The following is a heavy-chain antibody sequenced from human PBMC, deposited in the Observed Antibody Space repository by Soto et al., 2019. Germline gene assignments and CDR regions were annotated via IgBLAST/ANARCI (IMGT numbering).Heavy chain of an antibody. CDR1: GFTFSSYA. Sequence: GGSLRLSCAASGFTFSSYAMSWVRQAPGKGLEWVSAISGSGGSTYYADSVKGRFTISRDNSKNTLYLQMNSLRAEDTAVYYCAKDQWYSSGYPDAFDIWGQGTTVTVSS. D-gene: IGHD3-22*01. CDR3: AKDQWYSSGYPDAFDI. V-gene: IGHV3-23*01. CDR2: ISGSGGST. J-gene: IGHJ3*02.